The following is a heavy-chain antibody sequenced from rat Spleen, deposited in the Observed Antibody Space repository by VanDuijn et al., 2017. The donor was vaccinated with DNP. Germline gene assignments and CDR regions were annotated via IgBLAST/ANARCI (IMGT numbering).Heavy chain of an antibody. V-gene: IGHV5-58*01. J-gene: IGHJ4*01. D-gene: IGHD1-1*01. CDR3: TKDLQWYAMDA. CDR1: GFTFSSYW. CDR2: INPDGSNT. Sequence: EVQLVETGGDLVPPGRSLKLSCVASGFTFSSYWMFWIRQAPEKGLEWVASINPDGSNTYCKDSVKGRFTISRENAQNTLYLEMNSLRSEDTATYYCTKDLQWYAMDAWGQGTSVTVSS.